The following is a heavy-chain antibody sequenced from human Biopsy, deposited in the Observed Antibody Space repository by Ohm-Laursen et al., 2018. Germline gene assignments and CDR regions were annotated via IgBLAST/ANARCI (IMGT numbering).Heavy chain of an antibody. CDR2: IFYRGST. CDR1: GGSISNNDYY. D-gene: IGHD3-22*01. V-gene: IGHV4-39*01. J-gene: IGHJ5*02. Sequence: GTLSLTCTVSGGSISNNDYYWGWIRQPPGKGLEWIGSIFYRGSTHYKPSLKSRVNISVDTSKNQFSLKFNSVTAADAAVYYCARDYDTSGYYYVSWGQGTLVTVSS. CDR3: ARDYDTSGYYYVS.